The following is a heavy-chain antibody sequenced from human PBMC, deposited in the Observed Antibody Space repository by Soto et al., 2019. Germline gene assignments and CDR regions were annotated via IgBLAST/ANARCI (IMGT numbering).Heavy chain of an antibody. D-gene: IGHD3-10*01. CDR1: GFSFDDYA. CDR2: ISWNSGTI. CDR3: ARDVWSRASGPPDS. Sequence: PGGSLRLSCAASGFSFDDYAMHWVRQVPGKGLEWITGISWNSGTICYADSVKGRFTISRDNAKNSLYLQMNSLRAEDTALYYCARDVWSRASGPPDSWGQGTLVTV. V-gene: IGHV3-9*01. J-gene: IGHJ4*02.